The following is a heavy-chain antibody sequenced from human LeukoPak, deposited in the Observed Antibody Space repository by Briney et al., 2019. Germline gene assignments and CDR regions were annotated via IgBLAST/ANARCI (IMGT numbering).Heavy chain of an antibody. D-gene: IGHD2-2*01. CDR2: INAGNGNT. V-gene: IGHV1-3*01. CDR1: GYTFASYA. Sequence: GASVKVSCKASGYTFASYAMHWVRQAPGQRLEWMGWINAGNGNTKYSQKFQGRVTITRDTSASTAYMELSSLRSEDTAVYYCAREAPVPAAPYYYYMDVWGKGTTVTVSS. J-gene: IGHJ6*03. CDR3: AREAPVPAAPYYYYMDV.